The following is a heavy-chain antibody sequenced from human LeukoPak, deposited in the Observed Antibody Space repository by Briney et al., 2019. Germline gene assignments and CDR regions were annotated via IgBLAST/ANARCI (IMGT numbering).Heavy chain of an antibody. CDR1: GGSISSYY. D-gene: IGHD3-10*01. V-gene: IGHV4-59*08. CDR2: IYYSGST. CDR3: ARTRYYYNSRSYGAPYYFDY. J-gene: IGHJ4*02. Sequence: TSETLSLTCTVSGGSISSYYWSWIRQPPGKGLEWIGYIYYSGSTNYNPSLKSRVTISVDTSKNQFSLKLSSVTAPDTAVYYCARTRYYYNSRSYGAPYYFDYWGQGTLVTVSS.